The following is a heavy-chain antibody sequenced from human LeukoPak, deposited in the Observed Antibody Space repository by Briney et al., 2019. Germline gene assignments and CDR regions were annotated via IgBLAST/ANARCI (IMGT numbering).Heavy chain of an antibody. CDR1: GYTFTSYA. CDR2: INAGNGNT. D-gene: IGHD1-26*01. CDR3: ARVAYSGSYYYFDY. V-gene: IGHV1-3*03. J-gene: IGHJ4*02. Sequence: GASVKVSCKASGYTFTSYAMHWVRQAPGQRLEWMGWINAGNGNTKYSQEFQGRVTITRDTSASTAYMELSSLRSEDMAVYYCARVAYSGSYYYFDYWGQGTLVTVSS.